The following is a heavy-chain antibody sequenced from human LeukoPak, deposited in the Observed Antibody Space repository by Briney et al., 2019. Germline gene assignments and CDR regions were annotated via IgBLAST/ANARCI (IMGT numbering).Heavy chain of an antibody. CDR2: IGAYNGNT. Sequence: ASVKVSCKASGYTFTSYGISWVRQAPGQGLEWMGWIGAYNGNTNYAQKLQGRVTMTTDTSTSTAYMELRGLRSDDTAVYYCASGLDTGYYYGMDVWGQGTTVTVSS. J-gene: IGHJ6*02. D-gene: IGHD6-19*01. CDR1: GYTFTSYG. CDR3: ASGLDTGYYYGMDV. V-gene: IGHV1-18*01.